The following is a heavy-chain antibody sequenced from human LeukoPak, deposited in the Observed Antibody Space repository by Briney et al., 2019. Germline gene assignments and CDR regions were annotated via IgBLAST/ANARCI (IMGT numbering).Heavy chain of an antibody. Sequence: ASVKVSCKDSGYSFTSYGITWVRQAPGQGLEWMGWISTYDGNANYAQKLQGRVTMTTDTSTITAYMELRSLRSDDTAVYYCARAPSGFTYGPGDHWGQGTLVTVSS. J-gene: IGHJ4*02. CDR3: ARAPSGFTYGPGDH. D-gene: IGHD5-18*01. CDR2: ISTYDGNA. CDR1: GYSFTSYG. V-gene: IGHV1-18*01.